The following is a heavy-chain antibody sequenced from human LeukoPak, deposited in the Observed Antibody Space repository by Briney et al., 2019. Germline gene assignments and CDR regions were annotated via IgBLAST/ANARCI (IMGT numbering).Heavy chain of an antibody. J-gene: IGHJ4*02. CDR3: AHNYFWSGYSNFDY. CDR2: IYWDDDK. V-gene: IGHV2-5*02. D-gene: IGHD3-3*01. CDR1: AFSLSTNGVG. Sequence: SGPTLVNPTQTLTLTCTSSAFSLSTNGVGVGWIRQPPGKALEWLALIYWDDDKRYSPSLKSRPTITKDTSKNQVVLTMTNMDPVDTATYYCAHNYFWSGYSNFDYWGQGTLVTVSS.